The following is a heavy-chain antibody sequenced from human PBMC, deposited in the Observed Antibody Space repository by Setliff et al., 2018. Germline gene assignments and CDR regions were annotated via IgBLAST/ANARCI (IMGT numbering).Heavy chain of an antibody. D-gene: IGHD2-15*01. Sequence: RASVKVSCKASGYTFTSYDINWVRQATGQGLEWMGWMNPNSGNTGYAQKFQGRVTMTRNTSISTAYMELSSLRSEDTAVYYCARTCSGSGCYAGLESWGQGTPVTVSS. V-gene: IGHV1-8*02. CDR2: MNPNSGNT. J-gene: IGHJ4*02. CDR3: ARTCSGSGCYAGLES. CDR1: GYTFTSYD.